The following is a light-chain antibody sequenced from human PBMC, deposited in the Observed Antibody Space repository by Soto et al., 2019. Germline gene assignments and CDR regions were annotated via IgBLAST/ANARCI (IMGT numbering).Light chain of an antibody. CDR3: QQYNNWPPWT. CDR1: QGIKNW. V-gene: IGKV3-15*01. CDR2: GAS. Sequence: MTQSPSYVSASVGDRVTITCRASQGIKNWLAWYQHKPGQAPRLLIYGASTRATGIPARFSGSGSGTDFTLTISSLQSEDFAVYYCQQYNNWPPWTFGQGTKVDI. J-gene: IGKJ1*01.